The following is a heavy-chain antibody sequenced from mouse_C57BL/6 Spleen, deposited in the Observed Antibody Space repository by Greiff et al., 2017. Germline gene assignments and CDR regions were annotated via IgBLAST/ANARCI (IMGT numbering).Heavy chain of an antibody. CDR2: IRNKANGYTT. Sequence: EVKLMESGGGLVQPGGSLSLSCAASGFTFTDYYMSWVRQPPGKALEWLGFIRNKANGYTTEYSASVKGRFTISRDNSQSILYLQMNALRAEDSATYYCARYLYYFDYWGQGTTLTVSS. V-gene: IGHV7-3*01. CDR3: ARYLYYFDY. J-gene: IGHJ2*01. CDR1: GFTFTDYY.